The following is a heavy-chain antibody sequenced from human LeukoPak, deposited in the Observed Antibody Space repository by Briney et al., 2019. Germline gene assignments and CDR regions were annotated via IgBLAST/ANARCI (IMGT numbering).Heavy chain of an antibody. D-gene: IGHD2-15*01. Sequence: ASVTVSCTASGYTFTSYAMHWVRQAPGQRLEWMGWINAGNGNTKYSQKFQGRVTITRDTSASTAYMELSSLRSEDTAVYYCARPNGYCSGGSCYSSKNPPDVWGQGTMVTVSS. CDR3: ARPNGYCSGGSCYSSKNPPDV. V-gene: IGHV1-3*01. CDR1: GYTFTSYA. CDR2: INAGNGNT. J-gene: IGHJ3*01.